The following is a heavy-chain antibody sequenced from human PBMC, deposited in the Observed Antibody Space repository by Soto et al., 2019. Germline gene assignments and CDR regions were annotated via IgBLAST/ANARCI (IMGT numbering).Heavy chain of an antibody. CDR3: ARPARTNSGTYYFDY. Sequence: GASVKVSCKASGYTFTSYYMHWVRQAPGQGLEWMGIINPSGGSTSYAQKFQGRVTMTRDTSTSTVYMELSSLRSEDTAVYYCARPARTNSGTYYFDYWGQGTLVTVSS. CDR2: INPSGGST. CDR1: GYTFTSYY. J-gene: IGHJ4*02. D-gene: IGHD1-26*01. V-gene: IGHV1-46*01.